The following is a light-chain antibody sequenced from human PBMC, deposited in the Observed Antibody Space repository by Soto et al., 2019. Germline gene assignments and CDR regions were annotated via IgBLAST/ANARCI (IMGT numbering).Light chain of an antibody. CDR2: WAS. Sequence: DIVMTQSPDSLAVSLGERATINCKSSQSVLYSSNNKNYLAWYQQKPGQPPKLLIYWASTRESGVPDRFSGSGSGTDFTLTISSMQAEDVAVYDCQHSGYSQWTFVQGTKVEIK. J-gene: IGKJ1*01. V-gene: IGKV4-1*01. CDR1: QSVLYSSNNKNY. CDR3: QHSGYSQWT.